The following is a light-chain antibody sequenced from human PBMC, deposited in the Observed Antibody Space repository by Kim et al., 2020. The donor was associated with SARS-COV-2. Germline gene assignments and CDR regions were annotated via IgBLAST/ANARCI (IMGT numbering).Light chain of an antibody. Sequence: ASTGDRVTITCRASEDLKRNLAWYQQTPGKVPKLLIHTTFILQSGVPSIFSGSESGTDFTLTISGLQSEDFGTYYCLQYNSYPWVFGQGTKVDIK. J-gene: IGKJ1*01. CDR3: LQYNSYPWV. CDR2: TTF. V-gene: IGKV1-8*01. CDR1: EDLKRN.